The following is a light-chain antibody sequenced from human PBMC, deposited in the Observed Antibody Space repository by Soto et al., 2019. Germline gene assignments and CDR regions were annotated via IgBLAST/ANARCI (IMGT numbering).Light chain of an antibody. CDR3: NSYVGSNNYV. CDR2: EVT. J-gene: IGLJ1*01. Sequence: QSVLTQPPSASGSPGHSVTISRIGTASDIGRYNYVSWYQHHPGKAPKLIIYEVTKRPSGVPDRFSGSKSGNTASLTVSGLQADDEADYYCNSYVGSNNYVFGTGTKVTVL. CDR1: ASDIGRYNY. V-gene: IGLV2-8*01.